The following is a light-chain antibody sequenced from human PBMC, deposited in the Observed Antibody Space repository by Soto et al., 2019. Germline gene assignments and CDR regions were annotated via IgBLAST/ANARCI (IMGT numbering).Light chain of an antibody. CDR2: EVT. V-gene: IGLV2-8*01. CDR3: SSYAGSNNYV. CDR1: ISDVGGYNY. Sequence: SVLTQPPSSSGSPGRSVTISCTGTISDVGGYNYVSWYQRHPGKAPKLMIFEVTKRPSGVPDRFSGSKSGNTASLTVSGLQAEDESDYYCSSYAGSNNYVFGAGTKVTVL. J-gene: IGLJ1*01.